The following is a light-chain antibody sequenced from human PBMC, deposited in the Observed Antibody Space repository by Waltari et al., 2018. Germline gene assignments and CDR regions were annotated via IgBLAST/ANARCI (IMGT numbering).Light chain of an antibody. CDR3: SSYAGNNNLV. Sequence: QSALTQPPSASGSPGQSVTISCTGTSSDVGDYHYVSWYQQHPGKAPKLMIYEVSMRPSGVPDRFSGSKSGNTASLTVSGLQAEDEADCYCSSYAGNNNLVFGGGTKLTVL. J-gene: IGLJ2*01. CDR1: SSDVGDYHY. CDR2: EVS. V-gene: IGLV2-8*01.